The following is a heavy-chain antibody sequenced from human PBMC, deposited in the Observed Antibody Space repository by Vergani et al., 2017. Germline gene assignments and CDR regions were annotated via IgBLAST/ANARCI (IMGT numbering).Heavy chain of an antibody. CDR3: ATLSVGYSSSWYRDY. Sequence: QVQLVESGGGLVKPGGSLRLSCAASGFTFSDYYMSWIRQAPGKGLEWVSYISSSSSYTNYADSVKGRFTISRDNAKSSLYLQMNSLRAEDTAVYYCATLSVGYSSSWYRDYWGQGTLVTVSS. CDR2: ISSSSSYT. V-gene: IGHV3-11*05. D-gene: IGHD6-13*01. J-gene: IGHJ4*02. CDR1: GFTFSDYY.